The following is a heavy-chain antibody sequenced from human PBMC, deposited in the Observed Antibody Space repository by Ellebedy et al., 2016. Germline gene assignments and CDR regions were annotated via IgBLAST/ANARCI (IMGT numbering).Heavy chain of an antibody. Sequence: SETLSLTCTISGGSINSYYWSWIRQPPGKGLEWIGYSYYTGSTFYNPSLKSRVPISVDTSKNQLSLRLDSVTAADSAVYYCARSGFNSPFFDSWGQGTLVTVSS. V-gene: IGHV4-59*08. D-gene: IGHD3-10*01. CDR3: ARSGFNSPFFDS. CDR2: SYYTGST. CDR1: GGSINSYY. J-gene: IGHJ4*02.